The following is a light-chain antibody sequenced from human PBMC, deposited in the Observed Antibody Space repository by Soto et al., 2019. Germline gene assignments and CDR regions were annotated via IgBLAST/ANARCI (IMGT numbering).Light chain of an antibody. CDR3: QQYYSTPRT. J-gene: IGKJ1*01. CDR2: WAS. CDR1: QSLLYSSKNKNY. V-gene: IGKV4-1*01. Sequence: DIVMTQSPDSLAVSLGERATINCKSSQSLLYSSKNKNYLAWYQQKPGQPPNLLIYWASTRESGVPDRFSGSRSGTEFTLTISSLQAEDVAVYYCQQYYSTPRTFGQGTKVEIK.